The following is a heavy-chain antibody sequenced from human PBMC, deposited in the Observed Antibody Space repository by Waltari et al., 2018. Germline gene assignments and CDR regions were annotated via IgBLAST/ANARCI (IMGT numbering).Heavy chain of an antibody. CDR1: GYTFTSYD. CDR2: MNPNSGNT. CDR3: ARGGDYDLLGRGNWFDP. Sequence: QVQLVQSGAEVKKPGASVKVSCKASGYTFTSYDINWVRQATGQGLEWMGWMNPNSGNTGYAQKFQGRVTMTRNTSISTAYMELSSLRSEDTAVYYCARGGDYDLLGRGNWFDPWGQGTLVTVSS. D-gene: IGHD3-3*01. V-gene: IGHV1-8*01. J-gene: IGHJ5*02.